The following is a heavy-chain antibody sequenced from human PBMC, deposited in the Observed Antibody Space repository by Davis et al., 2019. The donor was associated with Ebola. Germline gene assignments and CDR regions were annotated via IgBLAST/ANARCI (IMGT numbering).Heavy chain of an antibody. CDR1: GYTFTSYA. D-gene: IGHD2-21*01. CDR3: ARGFDKRIRVLCY. V-gene: IGHV1-3*01. CDR2: INAGNGNT. J-gene: IGHJ4*02. Sequence: ASVKVSCKASGYTFTSYAMHWVRQAPGQRLEWMGWINAGNGNTKYSQKFQGRVTITRDTSASTAYMELSSLRSEDTAVYYCARGFDKRIRVLCYWGQGTLVTVSS.